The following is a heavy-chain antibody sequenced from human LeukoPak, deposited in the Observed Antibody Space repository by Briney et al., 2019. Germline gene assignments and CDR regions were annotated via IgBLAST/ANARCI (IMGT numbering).Heavy chain of an antibody. CDR1: GFTFSSYG. J-gene: IGHJ4*02. Sequence: PGRSLRLSCAASGFTFSSYGMHWVRQAPGKGLEWVAVISYDGSNKYYADSVKGRFTISRDNSKNTLYLQMNSLRAEDTAVYYCAKDRTYCGGDCYSSPVIVDWGQGTLVTVSS. CDR3: AKDRTYCGGDCYSSPVIVD. CDR2: ISYDGSNK. V-gene: IGHV3-30*18. D-gene: IGHD2-21*02.